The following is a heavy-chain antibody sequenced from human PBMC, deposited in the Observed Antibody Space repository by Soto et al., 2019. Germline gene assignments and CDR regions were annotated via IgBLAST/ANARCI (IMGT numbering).Heavy chain of an antibody. J-gene: IGHJ5*02. CDR2: ISYDGSNK. Sequence: GGSLRLSCAASGFTFSSYGMHWVRQAPGKGLEWVAVISYDGSNKYYADSVKGRFTISRDNSKNTLYLQMNSLRAEDTAVYYCAKEKGGYCSSTSCPNWFDPWGQGTLVTVSS. CDR3: AKEKGGYCSSTSCPNWFDP. V-gene: IGHV3-30*18. CDR1: GFTFSSYG. D-gene: IGHD2-2*01.